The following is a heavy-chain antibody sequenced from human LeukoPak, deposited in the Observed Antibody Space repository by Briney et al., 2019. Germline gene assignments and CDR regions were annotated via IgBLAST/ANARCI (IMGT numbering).Heavy chain of an antibody. Sequence: GRSLRLSCAASGFRFSSYGMHWVRQAPGKGLEWVAVISDDGRHNYYADSVKGRFTISRDNSKSTLYLQMNSLRDDDSAAYFCARVYLERLTAGYFDHWGQGTQVTVSP. CDR2: ISDDGRHN. CDR1: GFRFSSYG. D-gene: IGHD2-8*01. CDR3: ARVYLERLTAGYFDH. J-gene: IGHJ4*02. V-gene: IGHV3-30*03.